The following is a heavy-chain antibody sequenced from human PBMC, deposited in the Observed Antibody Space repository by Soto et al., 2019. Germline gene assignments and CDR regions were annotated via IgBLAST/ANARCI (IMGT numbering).Heavy chain of an antibody. CDR3: ARGGRGGFDY. CDR2: IKSDWSST. D-gene: IGHD3-16*01. CDR1: GFTFTSYW. V-gene: IGHV3-74*01. J-gene: IGHJ4*02. Sequence: EVQLVESGGGVVPPGGSLRLSCVASGFTFTSYWMHWVRQAPGKGLVWVSSIKSDWSSTNYADSVKGRFTISRDNAKNTVYLQMNSLRAADTAVYFCARGGRGGFDYWGQGALVTVSS.